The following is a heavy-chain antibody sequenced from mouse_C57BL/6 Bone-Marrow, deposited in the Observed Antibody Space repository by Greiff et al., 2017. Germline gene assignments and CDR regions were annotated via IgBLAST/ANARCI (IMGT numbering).Heavy chain of an antibody. V-gene: IGHV1-80*01. Sequence: QVQLQQSGAELVKPGASVTISCKASVYAFSSYWLNWVKQCPGKGLEWIGQIYPGDGDPNSTGNFKGKATLTAAKSSSTAYVQRSSLTSEDSAVYFCARTRGSLAGVAYWGQGTLVTVSA. CDR2: IYPGDGDP. J-gene: IGHJ3*01. CDR1: VYAFSSYW. D-gene: IGHD1-1*01. CDR3: ARTRGSLAGVAY.